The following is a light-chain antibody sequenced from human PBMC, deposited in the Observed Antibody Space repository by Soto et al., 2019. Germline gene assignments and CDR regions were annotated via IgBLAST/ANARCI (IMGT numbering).Light chain of an antibody. CDR2: EVS. CDR1: SSDVGGYNY. V-gene: IGLV2-14*01. Sequence: QSALTQPASVSGSPGQSITISCTGTSSDVGGYNYVSWYQQHPGKAPKLIISEVSNRPSGVSNRFSGSKSGNTASLTISGLQAEDEADYYCSSYTSGSTLVVFGGGTKLTVL. J-gene: IGLJ2*01. CDR3: SSYTSGSTLVV.